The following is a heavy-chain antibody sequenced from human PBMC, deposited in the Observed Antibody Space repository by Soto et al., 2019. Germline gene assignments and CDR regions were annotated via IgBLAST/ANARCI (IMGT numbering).Heavy chain of an antibody. V-gene: IGHV4-39*01. CDR3: ARAYDFWSGYSYYYYGMDV. CDR2: IYYSGST. CDR1: GGSISSSSYY. Sequence: QLQLQESGPGLVKPSETLSLTCTVSGGSISSSSYYWGWIRQPPGKGLEWIGSIYYSGSTYYNPSLKSRVTISVDTSKNQFSLKLSSVTAADTAVYYCARAYDFWSGYSYYYYGMDVWGQGTTVTVSS. J-gene: IGHJ6*02. D-gene: IGHD3-3*01.